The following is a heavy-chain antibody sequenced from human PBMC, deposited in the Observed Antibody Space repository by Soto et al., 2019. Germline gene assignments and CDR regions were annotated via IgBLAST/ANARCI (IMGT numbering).Heavy chain of an antibody. CDR3: ASYIRLLAQGY. D-gene: IGHD3-16*01. J-gene: IGHJ4*02. Sequence: GGSLRLSCAASGFTFSDYYMSWIRQAPGKGLEWVSYISSSGSTIYYAASVKGRFTISRDNAKNSLYLQMNSLRAEDTAVYYCASYIRLLAQGYWGQGTLVTVSS. CDR2: ISSSGSTI. V-gene: IGHV3-11*01. CDR1: GFTFSDYY.